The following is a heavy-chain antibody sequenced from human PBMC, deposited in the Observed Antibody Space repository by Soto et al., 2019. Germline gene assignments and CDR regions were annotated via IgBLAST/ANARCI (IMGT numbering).Heavy chain of an antibody. Sequence: PGGSLGLSCAASGVTFGSDSMNWVGQAPGKGLEWVSSISSSSSYIYYADSVKGRLNIYRDNAKHSLYLQMNRLRAEETAVYYCARDIVVPAARSAGMDVWGQGTT. CDR1: GVTFGSDS. D-gene: IGHD2-2*01. CDR3: ARDIVVPAARSAGMDV. V-gene: IGHV3-21*01. CDR2: ISSSSSYI. J-gene: IGHJ6*02.